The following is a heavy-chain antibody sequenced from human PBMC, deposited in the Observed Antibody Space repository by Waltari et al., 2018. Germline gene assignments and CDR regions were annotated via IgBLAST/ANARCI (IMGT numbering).Heavy chain of an antibody. V-gene: IGHV3-30*18. CDR1: GFTFSSYG. CDR2: IAYDGKNI. D-gene: IGHD3-16*01. CDR3: AKPGSWSPNHASYYFDS. J-gene: IGHJ4*02. Sequence: QVQLVESGGGVVQPGRSLRLSCAASGFTFSSYGMNWVRQAPGKGLGGVAVIAYDGKNIDYTDSVKGRLTISRDNSKNTLYLQMNSLRAEDTALYYCAKPGSWSPNHASYYFDSWGQGTLVTVSS.